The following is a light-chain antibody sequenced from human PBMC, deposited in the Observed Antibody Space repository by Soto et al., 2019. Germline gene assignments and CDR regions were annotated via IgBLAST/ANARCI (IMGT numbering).Light chain of an antibody. CDR1: QNVANY. J-gene: IGKJ1*01. V-gene: IGKV3-11*01. CDR2: ESS. Sequence: EIVLTQAPATLSSSPGERSTLSCRASQNVANYLDWYQPKPGQXPRXXIYESSNRATGIAARFSGSGYGTDFTINICSLEPEDVPVYDCQQRSHLPQTFGQGTKVKIK. CDR3: QQRSHLPQT.